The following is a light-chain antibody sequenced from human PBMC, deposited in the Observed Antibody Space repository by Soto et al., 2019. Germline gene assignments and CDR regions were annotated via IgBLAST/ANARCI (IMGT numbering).Light chain of an antibody. CDR3: QHYHNWPPYT. J-gene: IGKJ2*01. V-gene: IGKV3-15*01. Sequence: EILMTQSPATLSVSPGERVTLSCRASQSVTNNLAWYQQKPGQAPRLLIYGASTRATGIPARFSGSGSGTEFTLTISSIQSEDFAVYYCQHYHNWPPYTFGQGTKLEIK. CDR1: QSVTNN. CDR2: GAS.